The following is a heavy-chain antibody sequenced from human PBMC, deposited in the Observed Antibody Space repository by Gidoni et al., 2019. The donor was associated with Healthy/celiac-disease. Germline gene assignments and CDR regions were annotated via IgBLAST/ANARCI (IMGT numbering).Heavy chain of an antibody. CDR1: GGSFSGYY. D-gene: IGHD1-26*01. CDR2: INHSGSP. Sequence: QVQLQQWGAGLLQPSETLSLTSAVYGGSFSGYYWSWIRQPPGKGLEWIGEINHSGSPNYNPSRKSRVTISVDTSKNQFSRKLSSVTAADTAVYYCARAWEDPIPPRGYYGMDVWGQGTTVTVSS. J-gene: IGHJ6*02. V-gene: IGHV4-34*01. CDR3: ARAWEDPIPPRGYYGMDV.